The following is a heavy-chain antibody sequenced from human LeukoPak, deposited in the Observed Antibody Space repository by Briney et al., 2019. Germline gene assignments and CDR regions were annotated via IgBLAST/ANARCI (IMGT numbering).Heavy chain of an antibody. V-gene: IGHV4-34*01. D-gene: IGHD1-1*01. CDR2: ISHDGNT. J-gene: IGHJ4*02. CDR1: GESFSDYY. Sequence: SETQSLTCAVYGESFSDYYWSWTRQPPEKGLEWIGQISHDGNTNYNPSLKSRVTLSTDTSKNQFSLRLTSVTTADTAIYYCARRRDWNDVLDSWGQGTPVTVSS. CDR3: ARRRDWNDVLDS.